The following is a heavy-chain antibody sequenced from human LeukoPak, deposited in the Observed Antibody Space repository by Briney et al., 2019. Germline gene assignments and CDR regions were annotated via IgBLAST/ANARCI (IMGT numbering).Heavy chain of an antibody. CDR1: GGSFSGYY. J-gene: IGHJ5*02. V-gene: IGHV4-34*01. D-gene: IGHD2-2*01. CDR3: ARGGRLGYCSSTSCYGRHWFDP. CDR2: INHSGST. Sequence: SETLSLTCAVYGGSFSGYYWSWIRQPPGKGLEWIGEINHSGSTNYNPSLKSRVTISVDTSKNQFSLKLGSVTAADTAVYYCARGGRLGYCSSTSCYGRHWFDPWGQGTLVTVSS.